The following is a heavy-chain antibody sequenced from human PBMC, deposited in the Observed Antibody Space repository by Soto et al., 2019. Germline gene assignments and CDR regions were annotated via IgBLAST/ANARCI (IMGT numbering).Heavy chain of an antibody. V-gene: IGHV3-33*01. CDR3: ARDSAVGATSGGALDV. J-gene: IGHJ3*01. CDR1: GFTFSKYG. CDR2: IWYDGDKK. Sequence: QVQLVESGGGVVQPGKSLRLSCAASGFTFSKYGMHWVRQPPGKGLEWVAIIWYDGDKKYYAESVKGRFTIARDNSKITLYLQMNSLRGEDTAVYYCARDSAVGATSGGALDVWGQGTMVTVSS. D-gene: IGHD1-26*01.